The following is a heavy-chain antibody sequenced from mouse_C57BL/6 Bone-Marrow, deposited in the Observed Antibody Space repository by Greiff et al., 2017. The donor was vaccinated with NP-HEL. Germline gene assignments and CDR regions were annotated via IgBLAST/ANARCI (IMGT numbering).Heavy chain of an antibody. CDR1: GFNIKDDY. CDR3: TTRGYSNYFYAMDY. CDR2: IDPENGDT. V-gene: IGHV14-4*01. J-gene: IGHJ4*01. Sequence: EVQLQQSGAELVRPGASVKLSCTASGFNIKDDYMHWVKQRPEQGLEWIGWIDPENGDTEYASKFQGKATITADTSSNTAYLQLSSLTSEDTAVYYCTTRGYSNYFYAMDYWGQGTSVTVSS. D-gene: IGHD2-5*01.